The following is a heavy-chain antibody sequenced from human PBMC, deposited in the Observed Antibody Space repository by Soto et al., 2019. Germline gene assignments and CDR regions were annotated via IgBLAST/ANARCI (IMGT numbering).Heavy chain of an antibody. CDR1: GGTFSSYA. J-gene: IGHJ4*02. CDR2: IIPIFGTA. CDR3: ASLTPPRY. Sequence: PSVEVSGKASGGTFSSYAISWVRQAPGQGLEWMGGIIPIFGTANYAQKFQGRVTITADESTSKAYMELSTPRSEDTAVYYRASLTPPRYSGPAPLVTLSS. V-gene: IGHV1-69*01.